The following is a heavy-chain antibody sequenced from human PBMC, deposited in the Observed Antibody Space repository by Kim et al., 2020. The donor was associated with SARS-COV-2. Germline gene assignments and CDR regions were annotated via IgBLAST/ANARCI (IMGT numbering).Heavy chain of an antibody. CDR3: ARVHRKGAYCGGDCYSYYFDY. CDR1: GGSISSYY. Sequence: SETLSLTCTVSGGSISSYYWSWIRQPPGKGLEWIGYIYYSGSTNYNPSLKSRVTISVDTSKNQFSLKLSAVTAADTAVYYCARVHRKGAYCGGDCYSYYFDYWGQGTLDTVSS. CDR2: IYYSGST. J-gene: IGHJ4*02. V-gene: IGHV4-59*01. D-gene: IGHD2-21*01.